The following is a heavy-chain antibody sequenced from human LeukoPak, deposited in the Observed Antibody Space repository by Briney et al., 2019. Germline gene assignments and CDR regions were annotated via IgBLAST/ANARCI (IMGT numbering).Heavy chain of an antibody. CDR1: GFTFSSYA. CDR3: AKDSNWNYEVSRFDY. CDR2: ISGSGGST. J-gene: IGHJ4*02. V-gene: IGHV3-23*01. D-gene: IGHD1-7*01. Sequence: QPGGSLKLSCAASGFTFSSYAMSWVRPAPGKGLEWVSAISGSGGSTYYADSVKGRFTISRDNSKNSLYLQMNSLRAEDTALYYCAKDSNWNYEVSRFDYWGQGTLVTVSS.